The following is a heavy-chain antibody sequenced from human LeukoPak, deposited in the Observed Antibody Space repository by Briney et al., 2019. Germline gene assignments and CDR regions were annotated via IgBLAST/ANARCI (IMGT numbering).Heavy chain of an antibody. CDR2: ISDSGGST. V-gene: IGHV3-23*01. D-gene: IGHD3-22*01. CDR3: AKRGVVIRVILVGFHKEAYYFDS. J-gene: IGHJ4*02. CDR1: GIALSNYG. Sequence: GGSLRLSCAVSGIALSNYGMTWVRQAPGKGLEWVAGISDSGGSTNYADSVKGRFTISRDNAKNTLYLQMNSLRAEDTAVNFCAKRGVVIRVILVGFHKEAYYFDSWGQGVLVTVSS.